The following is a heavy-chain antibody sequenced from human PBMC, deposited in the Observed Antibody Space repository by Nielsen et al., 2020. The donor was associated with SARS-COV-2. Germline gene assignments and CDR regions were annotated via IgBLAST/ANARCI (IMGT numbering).Heavy chain of an antibody. J-gene: IGHJ6*02. CDR3: AREMAIFGEHYYYYYGMDV. CDR2: ITPIFGTA. D-gene: IGHD3-3*01. Sequence: WVRQAPGQGLEWMGGITPIFGTANYAQKFQGRVTITADKSTSTAYMELSSLRSEDTAVYYCAREMAIFGEHYYYYYGMDVWGQGTTVTVSS. V-gene: IGHV1-69*06.